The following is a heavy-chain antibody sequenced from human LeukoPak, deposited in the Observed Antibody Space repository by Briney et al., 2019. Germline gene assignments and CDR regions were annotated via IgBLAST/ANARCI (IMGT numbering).Heavy chain of an antibody. D-gene: IGHD3-3*01. J-gene: IGHJ4*02. CDR1: GSSLSTSGVG. Sequence: SGPTLVKPTQTLTLTCTFSGSSLSTSGVGVGWIRQPPGKALEWLAIIYWDDDKRYSPSLKSRLTITKDTSKNQVVLTMTNMDPVDTATYYCAHSRNFPSVASPLEYWGQGTLVTVSS. CDR3: AHSRNFPSVASPLEY. V-gene: IGHV2-5*02. CDR2: IYWDDDK.